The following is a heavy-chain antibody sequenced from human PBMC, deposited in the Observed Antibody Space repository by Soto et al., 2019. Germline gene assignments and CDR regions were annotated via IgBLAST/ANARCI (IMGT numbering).Heavy chain of an antibody. CDR1: GFSLTTSGVG. D-gene: IGHD3-22*01. CDR2: IFWDDDK. J-gene: IGHJ4*02. Sequence: QITLKESGPTLVKPTQTLTLTCTFSGFSLTTSGVGVGWIRQPPGKALEWLALIFWDDDKRYSPSLKSRLTITKDTTKNQVVLTMTNMDPVDTATYYCASSSGYRIFDCWGQGTLVTVSS. V-gene: IGHV2-5*02. CDR3: ASSSGYRIFDC.